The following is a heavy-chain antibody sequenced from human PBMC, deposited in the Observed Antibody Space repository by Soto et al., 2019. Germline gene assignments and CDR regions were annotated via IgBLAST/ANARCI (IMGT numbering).Heavy chain of an antibody. CDR3: ARVTLAPNWFDP. CDR2: IYYSGST. Sequence: QLQLQESCPGLVKPSQTLSLTCTVSVGSISSGGYYWSWIRQHPGKGLEWIGYIYYSGSTYYNPSLKIRVTISVDTSKNQFSLKLSSVTAADTAVYYCARVTLAPNWFDPWGQGTLVTVSS. J-gene: IGHJ5*02. V-gene: IGHV4-31*03. CDR1: VGSISSGGYY.